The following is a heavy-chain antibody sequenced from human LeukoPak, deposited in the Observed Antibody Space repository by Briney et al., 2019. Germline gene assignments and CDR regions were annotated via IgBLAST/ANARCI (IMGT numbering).Heavy chain of an antibody. D-gene: IGHD5-18*01. J-gene: IGHJ4*02. CDR3: AKVAGYSYVGVYYFDY. CDR2: ISGSGGST. CDR1: GFTFSSYG. V-gene: IGHV3-23*01. Sequence: GGSLRLSCAASGFTFSSYGMSWVRQAPGKGLEWVSAISGSGGSTYYADSVKGRFTISRDNSKNTLYLQMNSLRAEDTAVYYCAKVAGYSYVGVYYFDYWGQGTLVTVSS.